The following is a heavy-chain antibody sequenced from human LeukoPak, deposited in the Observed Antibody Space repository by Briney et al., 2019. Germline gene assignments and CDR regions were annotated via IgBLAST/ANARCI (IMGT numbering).Heavy chain of an antibody. V-gene: IGHV1-46*01. CDR3: ARDPRLGYCTNGVCPLVH. J-gene: IGHJ5*02. CDR2: INPSGGST. D-gene: IGHD2-8*01. CDR1: GYTFTSYY. Sequence: ASVKVSCKAPGYTFTSYYMHWVRQAPGQGLEWMGIINPSGGSTSYAQKFQGRVTMTRDTSTSTVYMELSSLRSEDTAVYYCARDPRLGYCTNGVCPLVHWGQGTLVTVSS.